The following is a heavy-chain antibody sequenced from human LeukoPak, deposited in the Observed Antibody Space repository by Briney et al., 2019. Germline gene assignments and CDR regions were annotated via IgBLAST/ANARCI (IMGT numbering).Heavy chain of an antibody. V-gene: IGHV4-34*01. CDR2: INHAGST. D-gene: IGHD4-17*01. J-gene: IGHJ6*02. CDR1: GGSFSGYY. Sequence: SETLSLTCAVYGGSFSGYYWNWIRQPPGKGLEWIGEINHAGSTNYNPPLKSRVTISVDTSKNQFSLKVRSVTAADTAVYYCARVRTTETTFKKYYYGMDVWGQGTTVTVSS. CDR3: ARVRTTETTFKKYYYGMDV.